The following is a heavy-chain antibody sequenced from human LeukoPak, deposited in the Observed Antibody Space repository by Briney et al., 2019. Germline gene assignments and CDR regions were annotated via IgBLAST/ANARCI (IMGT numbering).Heavy chain of an antibody. D-gene: IGHD3-16*01. CDR1: GFTFSTFA. J-gene: IGHJ6*02. CDR3: ARYTSSPGEGMDV. Sequence: GGSLRLSCAASGFTFSTFAMSWIRQAPGMGLEWVSGISDSGDTTYYADSVKGRSTISRDNSKNTLYLQMNSLRAEDTAVYYCARYTSSPGEGMDVWGQGTTVTVSS. CDR2: ISDSGDTT. V-gene: IGHV3-23*01.